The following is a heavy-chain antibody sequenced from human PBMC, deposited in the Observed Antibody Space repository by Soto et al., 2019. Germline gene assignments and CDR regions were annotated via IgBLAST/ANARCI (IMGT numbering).Heavy chain of an antibody. Sequence: QVQLVQSGAEVKKPGSSVKVSCKASGGTFSSYAISWVRQAPGQGLEWMGGIIPIFGTANYAQKFQGRVTITAAESTSTAYRELSSLRSEDTAVYYCARHYDILTGYSRGGNWCDPWGQGTLVTVSS. J-gene: IGHJ5*02. V-gene: IGHV1-69*12. CDR1: GGTFSSYA. D-gene: IGHD3-9*01. CDR2: IIPIFGTA. CDR3: ARHYDILTGYSRGGNWCDP.